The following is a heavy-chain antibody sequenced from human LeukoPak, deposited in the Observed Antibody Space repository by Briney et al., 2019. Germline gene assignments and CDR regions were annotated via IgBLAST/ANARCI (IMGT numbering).Heavy chain of an antibody. CDR3: ARGVGLGYAPRGADAFDI. D-gene: IGHD2-8*01. J-gene: IGHJ3*02. Sequence: GRSLRLSCAASGFTFSSYGMDWVRQAPGKGLEWVAVISYDGSNKYYADSVKGRFTISRDNAKNTLYLQMNSLRAEDTAVYYCARGVGLGYAPRGADAFDIWGQGTMVTVSS. CDR2: ISYDGSNK. V-gene: IGHV3-30*03. CDR1: GFTFSSYG.